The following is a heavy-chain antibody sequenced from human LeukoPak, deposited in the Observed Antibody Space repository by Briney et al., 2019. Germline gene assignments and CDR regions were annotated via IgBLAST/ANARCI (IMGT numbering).Heavy chain of an antibody. V-gene: IGHV4-34*01. D-gene: IGHD3-3*01. CDR1: GGSFSGYY. J-gene: IGHJ6*03. Sequence: PSETLSLTCAVYGGSFSGYYWSWIRQPPGKGLEWIGGINHSGSTNYNPSLKSRATISVDTSKNQFSLKLSSVTAADTAVYYCARGSHDYDFWSGYYAHYMDVWGKGTTVTVSS. CDR2: INHSGST. CDR3: ARGSHDYDFWSGYYAHYMDV.